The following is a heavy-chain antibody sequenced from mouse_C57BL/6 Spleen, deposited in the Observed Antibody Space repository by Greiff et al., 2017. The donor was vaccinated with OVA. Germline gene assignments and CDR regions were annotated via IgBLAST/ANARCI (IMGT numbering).Heavy chain of an antibody. CDR1: GFTFSSYT. CDR3: ALTAQASRAMDY. Sequence: EVQLQESGGGLVKPGGSLKLSCAASGFTFSSYTMSWVRQTPEKRLEWVATISGGGGNTYYPDSVKGRFTISRDNAKNTLYLQMSSLRSEDTALYYCALTAQASRAMDYWGQGTSVTVSS. J-gene: IGHJ4*01. V-gene: IGHV5-9*01. D-gene: IGHD3-2*02. CDR2: ISGGGGNT.